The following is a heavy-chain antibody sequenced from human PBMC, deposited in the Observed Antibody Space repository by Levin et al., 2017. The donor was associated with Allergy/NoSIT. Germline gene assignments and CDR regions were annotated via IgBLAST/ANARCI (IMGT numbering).Heavy chain of an antibody. CDR1: GGTFSSYA. D-gene: IGHD6-13*01. CDR2: IIPIFGTA. V-gene: IGHV1-69*13. Sequence: GASVKVSCKASGGTFSSYAISWVRQAPGQGLEWMGGIIPIFGTANYAQKFQGRVTITADESTSTAYMELSSLRSEDTAVYYCARGWQQLVQGSDNWFDPWGQGTLVTVSS. J-gene: IGHJ5*02. CDR3: ARGWQQLVQGSDNWFDP.